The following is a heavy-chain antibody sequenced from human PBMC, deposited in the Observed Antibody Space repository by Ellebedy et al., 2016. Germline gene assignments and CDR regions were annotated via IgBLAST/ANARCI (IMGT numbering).Heavy chain of an antibody. CDR2: IKEDGSEK. CDR1: GFTFSSYW. CDR3: AVIARGAGDVI. D-gene: IGHD2-21*01. V-gene: IGHV3-7*02. Sequence: GESLKISXAASGFTFSSYWMHWLRQGPEKGLEWVADIKEDGSEKYYVDSVKGRFTVSRDNAKNSLYLQMNSLRAEDTALYYCAVIARGAGDVIWGQGTLVTVSS. J-gene: IGHJ4*02.